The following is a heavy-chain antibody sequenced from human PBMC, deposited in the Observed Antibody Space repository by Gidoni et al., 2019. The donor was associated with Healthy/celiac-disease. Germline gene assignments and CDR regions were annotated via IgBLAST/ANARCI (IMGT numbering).Heavy chain of an antibody. CDR3: ARHDGRGGSIHFDY. Sequence: QLQLQESGPGLVKPSETLSLTCTVSGGSISSSSYYWGWIRQPPGKGLEWIGSIYYSGSTYYNPSLKSRVTISVDTSKNQFSLKLSSVTAADTAVYYCARHDGRGGSIHFDYWGQGTLVTVSS. J-gene: IGHJ4*02. D-gene: IGHD5-12*01. CDR1: GGSISSSSYY. V-gene: IGHV4-39*01. CDR2: IYYSGST.